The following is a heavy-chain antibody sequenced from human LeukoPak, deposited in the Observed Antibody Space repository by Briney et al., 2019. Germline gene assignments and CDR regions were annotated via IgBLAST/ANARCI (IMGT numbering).Heavy chain of an antibody. D-gene: IGHD3-22*01. CDR3: ARGRYYYDSSDYYYEGDAFDI. CDR2: ISAYNGNT. Sequence: ASVTVSSKPSVYTFTIYGISWVRQTPGPGREWMGWISAYNGNTNYAQKFQGRVTITRDMFTSIVYMELSSLRSEDTAVYYCARGRYYYDSSDYYYEGDAFDIWGQGTMVTVSS. CDR1: VYTFTIYG. V-gene: IGHV1-18*01. J-gene: IGHJ3*02.